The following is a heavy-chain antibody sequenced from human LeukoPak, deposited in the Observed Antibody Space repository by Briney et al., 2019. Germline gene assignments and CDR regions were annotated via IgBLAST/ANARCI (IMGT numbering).Heavy chain of an antibody. CDR1: GGSISSCY. V-gene: IGHV4-59*01. J-gene: IGHJ3*02. Sequence: SETLSLTCTVSGGSISSCYWSWIRQPPGKGLEWIGYIYYSGSTNYNPSLKSRVTISVDTSKNQFSLKLSSVTAADTAVYYCARTVPAASGGDAFDIWGQGTMVTVSS. D-gene: IGHD2-2*01. CDR3: ARTVPAASGGDAFDI. CDR2: IYYSGST.